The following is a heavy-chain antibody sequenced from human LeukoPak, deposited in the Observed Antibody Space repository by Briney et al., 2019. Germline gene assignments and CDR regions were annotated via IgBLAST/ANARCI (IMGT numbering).Heavy chain of an antibody. D-gene: IGHD2-2*01. CDR3: ATRGYCSSTSCYPAEYFQH. CDR1: GYTLTELS. J-gene: IGHJ1*01. CDR2: FDPEDGET. Sequence: ASAKVSCKVSGYTLTELSMHWVRQAPGKGLEWMGGFDPEDGETIYAQKFQGRVTMTEDTSTDTAYMELSSLRSEDTAVYYCATRGYCSSTSCYPAEYFQHWGQGTLVTVSS. V-gene: IGHV1-24*01.